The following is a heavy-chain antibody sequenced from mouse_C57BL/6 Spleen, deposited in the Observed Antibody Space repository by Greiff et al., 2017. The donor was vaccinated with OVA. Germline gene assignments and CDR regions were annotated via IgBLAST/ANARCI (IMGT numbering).Heavy chain of an antibody. Sequence: VQLQQSGAELVRPGASVKLSCTASGFNFKNYYMHWVKQRPEQGLEWIGSIDPADGDTEYAAKFQGKATMTADTSSNTAYLQLTSLSSYDTSVYYCTTAYYDYDFDDWGQGTTLTVAS. V-gene: IGHV14-1*01. CDR3: TTAYYDYDFDD. CDR2: IDPADGDT. J-gene: IGHJ2*01. CDR1: GFNFKNYY. D-gene: IGHD2-4*01.